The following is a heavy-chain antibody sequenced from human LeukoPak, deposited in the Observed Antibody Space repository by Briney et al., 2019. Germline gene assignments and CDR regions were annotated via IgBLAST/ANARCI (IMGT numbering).Heavy chain of an antibody. CDR3: AKYGNSGWVIDN. J-gene: IGHJ4*02. CDR2: IYYTGAT. Sequence: SETLSLTCTVSGGSIGSNYWTWIRQPPGRGLEYIGYIYYTGATNYNPSLKSRVTISVDTSKNQFSLKMTSVTAADTAVYFCAKYGNSGWVIDNWGQGTLVTVSS. CDR1: GGSIGSNY. V-gene: IGHV4-59*08. D-gene: IGHD6-19*01.